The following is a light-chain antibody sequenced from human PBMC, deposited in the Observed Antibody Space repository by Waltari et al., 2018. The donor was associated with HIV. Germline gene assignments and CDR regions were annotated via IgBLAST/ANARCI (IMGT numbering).Light chain of an antibody. J-gene: IGLJ2*01. V-gene: IGLV2-23*02. CDR2: EVT. CDR1: SSDVGSYNL. CDR3: CSYAGSSTV. Sequence: QSALTQPASVSGSPGQTITISCTGTSSDVGSYNLVSWYQQHPGKAPKLIIYEVTKRPSGVSNRFSGSKSANTASLTISGLQAEDESDYYCCSYAGSSTVFGGGTKLTVL.